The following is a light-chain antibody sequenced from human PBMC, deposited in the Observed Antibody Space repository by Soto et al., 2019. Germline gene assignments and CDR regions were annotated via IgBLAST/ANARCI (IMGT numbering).Light chain of an antibody. V-gene: IGLV2-11*01. CDR2: DVS. CDR1: SSDVGGYNY. Sequence: QSALTQPRSVSGSPGQSVTISCTGTSSDVGGYNYVSWYQQHPGKAPKLMICDVSKRPSGVPDRFSGSKSGNTASLTISGLQAEDEADYYCCSYAGSYTVLFGGGTKLT. J-gene: IGLJ2*01. CDR3: CSYAGSYTVL.